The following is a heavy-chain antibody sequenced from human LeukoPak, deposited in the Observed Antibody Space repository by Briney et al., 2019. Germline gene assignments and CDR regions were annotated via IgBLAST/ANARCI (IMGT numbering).Heavy chain of an antibody. D-gene: IGHD4-17*01. V-gene: IGHV3-11*04. Sequence: GGSLRLPCAVSGFIFSDYYMSWIRQAPGKGLEWVSYISNSGSTRHYADSVKGRFTISRDNAKNSLYLQMNSLRAEDTSVYFCARLSRDYGDYEDYWGQGNLVTVSS. CDR3: ARLSRDYGDYEDY. CDR1: GFIFSDYY. CDR2: ISNSGSTR. J-gene: IGHJ4*02.